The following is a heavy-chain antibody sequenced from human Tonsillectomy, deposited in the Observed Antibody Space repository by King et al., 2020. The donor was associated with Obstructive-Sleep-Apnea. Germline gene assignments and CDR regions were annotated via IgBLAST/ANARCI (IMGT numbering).Heavy chain of an antibody. J-gene: IGHJ2*01. Sequence: LQLQESGPGLVKPSETLSLTCTVSGVSISSSSYYWGWIRQPPGKGLEWIGTIYYSGGTYYNPSLKSRVTMSADTSKNQFSLKLRSVTAADTAVYYCARDLRYSGSSPSRYFDLWGRGTLVTVSS. D-gene: IGHD6-6*01. CDR3: ARDLRYSGSSPSRYFDL. CDR2: IYYSGGT. V-gene: IGHV4-39*07. CDR1: GVSISSSSYY.